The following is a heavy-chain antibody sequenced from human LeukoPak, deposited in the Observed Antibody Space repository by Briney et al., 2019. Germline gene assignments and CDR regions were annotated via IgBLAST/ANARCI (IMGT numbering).Heavy chain of an antibody. V-gene: IGHV4-38-2*02. CDR2: IYHSGST. Sequence: PSETLSLTCTVSGYSISSGYYWGWIRQPPGKGLEWIGSIYHSGSTYYNPSLKSRVTISVDTSKNQFSLKLSSVTAADTAVYYCARDGEQWLVRQHWFDPWGQGTLVTVSS. CDR1: GYSISSGYY. J-gene: IGHJ5*02. CDR3: ARDGEQWLVRQHWFDP. D-gene: IGHD6-19*01.